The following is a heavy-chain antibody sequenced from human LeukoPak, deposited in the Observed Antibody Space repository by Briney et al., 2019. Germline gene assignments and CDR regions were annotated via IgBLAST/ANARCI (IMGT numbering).Heavy chain of an antibody. Sequence: ASVRVSCKASGYTFTSYGISWVGQAAGQGREGMGWISAYNGNTNYAQKLQGRVTMTTDTSTSTAYMELRSLRSDDTAVYYCARVHSGSLTTFDYWGQGTLVTVSS. CDR3: ARVHSGSLTTFDY. CDR2: ISAYNGNT. J-gene: IGHJ4*02. CDR1: GYTFTSYG. V-gene: IGHV1-18*04. D-gene: IGHD1-26*01.